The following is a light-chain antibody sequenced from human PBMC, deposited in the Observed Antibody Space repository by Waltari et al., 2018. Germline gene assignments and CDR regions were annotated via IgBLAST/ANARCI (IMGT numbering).Light chain of an antibody. CDR1: QSVSDRH. Sequence: ETVLTQSPATLSLSPGERASLSCGASQSVSDRHLAWYQQKPGLAPRLLIYDASKRATGVPDRFSGSRSGTDFTLTISRLEPEDFAVYYCQRFASSEFTFGPGTKVDI. CDR2: DAS. CDR3: QRFASSEFT. V-gene: IGKV3D-20*01. J-gene: IGKJ3*01.